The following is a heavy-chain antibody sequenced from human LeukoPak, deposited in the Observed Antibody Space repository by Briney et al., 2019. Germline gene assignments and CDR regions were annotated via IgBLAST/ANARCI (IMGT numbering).Heavy chain of an antibody. Sequence: PGGSLRLSCAAPGFTFAGYAVTWVRQGPGKGLEWVSTNSGSGSSTYYADSVKGRFTISRDNSKNTLYLQMNSLRAEDTAVYYCAKEEGSSRSHHPWDPFDIWGQGTMVTVSS. D-gene: IGHD3-10*01. V-gene: IGHV3-23*01. CDR3: AKEEGSSRSHHPWDPFDI. CDR1: GFTFAGYA. CDR2: NSGSGSST. J-gene: IGHJ3*02.